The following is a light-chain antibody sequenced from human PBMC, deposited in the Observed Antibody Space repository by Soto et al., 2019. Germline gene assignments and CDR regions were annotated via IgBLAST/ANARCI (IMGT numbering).Light chain of an antibody. CDR2: AAS. V-gene: IGKV1-39*01. Sequence: DIQMTQSPSSLSASVGDRVTITCRVSQSISSYLNWYQQKPGKAPKLLIYAASSLQSGVPSRFSGSGSATDFTLTLSSVQPEDFATYYCQQSYSTPRTFGQGTKVEIK. CDR1: QSISSY. CDR3: QQSYSTPRT. J-gene: IGKJ1*01.